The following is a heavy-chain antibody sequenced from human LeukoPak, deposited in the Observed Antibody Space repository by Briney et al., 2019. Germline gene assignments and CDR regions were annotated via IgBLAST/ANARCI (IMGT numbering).Heavy chain of an antibody. J-gene: IGHJ4*02. D-gene: IGHD4-17*01. CDR1: GFTFGNAG. Sequence: PGRSLRLSCAVSGFTFGNAGMNWVRQAPGKGLEWVAVISYDGSNKYYADSVKGRFTISRDNSKNTLYLQMNSLRAEDTAVYYCAKAPGGYDYGDYGGDYWGQGALVTVSS. CDR3: AKAPGGYDYGDYGGDY. V-gene: IGHV3-30*18. CDR2: ISYDGSNK.